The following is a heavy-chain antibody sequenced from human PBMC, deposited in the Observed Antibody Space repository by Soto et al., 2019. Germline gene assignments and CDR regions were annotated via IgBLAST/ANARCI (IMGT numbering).Heavy chain of an antibody. J-gene: IGHJ4*02. Sequence: PGGSLRLSCTASGFAFSSYAMSWVRQAPGKGLEWVSAISGSGGSTYYADSMKGRFTISRDNSVNTLYLQMNSLRADDTAVYYCAKXVRLTVLRGGYFDYWGQGTLVTVSS. CDR2: ISGSGGST. CDR1: GFAFSSYA. D-gene: IGHD2-8*01. V-gene: IGHV3-23*01. CDR3: AKXVRLTVLRGGYFDY.